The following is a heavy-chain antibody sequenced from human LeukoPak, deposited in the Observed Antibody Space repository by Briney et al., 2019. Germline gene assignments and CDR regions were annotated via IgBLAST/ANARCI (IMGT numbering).Heavy chain of an antibody. D-gene: IGHD4-11*01. CDR3: ARHPSKESFDY. V-gene: IGHV4-39*01. Sequence: SVTLSLTCTVSGGSISSSSYYWGWIRQPPGKGLEWIGSIYYSGSTYYNPSLKSRVTISVDTSKNQFSLKLSSVTAADTAVYYCARHPSKESFDYWGQGTLVTVSS. J-gene: IGHJ4*02. CDR1: GGSISSSSYY. CDR2: IYYSGST.